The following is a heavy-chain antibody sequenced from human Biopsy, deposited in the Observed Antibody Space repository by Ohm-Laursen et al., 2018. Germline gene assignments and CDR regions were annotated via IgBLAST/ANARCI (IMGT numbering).Heavy chain of an antibody. D-gene: IGHD3-22*01. CDR2: IDSGGYT. J-gene: IGHJ3*02. CDR3: ARSTYYYESSGTRRGLDI. V-gene: IGHV3-53*01. CDR1: GVTLSGYS. Sequence: GSLRLSCAASGVTLSGYSMNWVRQAPGKGLEWVSVIDSGGYTRYTDSVKGRFTISRDNSKNTLYLQMNNLSAEDTAVYYCARSTYYYESSGTRRGLDIWGQGTMVTVSS.